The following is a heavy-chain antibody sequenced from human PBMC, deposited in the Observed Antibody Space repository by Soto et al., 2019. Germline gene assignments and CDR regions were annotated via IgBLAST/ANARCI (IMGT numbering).Heavy chain of an antibody. Sequence: GESLKISCAASGFTFSDYYMSWIHQAPGKGLEWVSYISSSSSYTNYADSVKGRFTISRDNAKNSLYLQMNSLRAEDTAVYYCARVPDTVTSDYIFDYWGQGTLVTVSS. CDR2: ISSSSSYT. J-gene: IGHJ4*02. V-gene: IGHV3-11*06. CDR3: ARVPDTVTSDYIFDY. D-gene: IGHD4-17*01. CDR1: GFTFSDYY.